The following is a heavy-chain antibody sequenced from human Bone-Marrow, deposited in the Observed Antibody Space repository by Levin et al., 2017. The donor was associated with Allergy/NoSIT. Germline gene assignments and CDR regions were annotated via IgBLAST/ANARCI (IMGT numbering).Heavy chain of an antibody. V-gene: IGHV3-23*01. CDR1: GFNFRSYA. CDR3: AIDPFRTMVTAFDY. CDR2: ISGSGDFSSSADPA. D-gene: IGHD4/OR15-4a*01. J-gene: IGHJ4*02. Sequence: PGGSLRLSCAASGFNFRSYAMSWVRQTPGKGLEWVSSISGSGDFSSSADPAYYAASVKGRFTISRDNAQAMLFLQMNSLRPEDAAIYYCAIDPFRTMVTAFDYWGQGTVVNVSS.